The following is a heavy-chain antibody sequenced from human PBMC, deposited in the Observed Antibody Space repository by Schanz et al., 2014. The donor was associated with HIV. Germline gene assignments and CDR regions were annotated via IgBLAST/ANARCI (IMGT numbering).Heavy chain of an antibody. V-gene: IGHV3-33*01. J-gene: IGHJ5*02. CDR2: IWYDGNNK. CDR1: GFIFSNYV. D-gene: IGHD6-13*01. Sequence: QAHLVESGGGVVQPGRSLRLSCAASGFIFSNYVMHWVRQTPGKGLEWVAVIWYDGNNKYYVDSVKGRFTISRDNSKNTLYLQLNNLRAEDTAVYYCAREYYSRNWNWFDPWGQGTLVTVSS. CDR3: AREYYSRNWNWFDP.